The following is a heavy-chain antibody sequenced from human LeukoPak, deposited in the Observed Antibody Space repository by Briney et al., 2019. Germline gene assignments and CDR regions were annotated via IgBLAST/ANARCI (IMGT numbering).Heavy chain of an antibody. CDR3: AREIVNYDDNKSYFDY. D-gene: IGHD4-17*01. V-gene: IGHV3-7*01. CDR2: IRQDGYEI. Sequence: PGGSLRLSCSASGFILSTYWMTWVRQAPGKGLEWVANIRQDGYEINYTDSVKGRFTISRDNAKNSLYLIMNSLRAEDTAVYYCAREIVNYDDNKSYFDYWGQGTLVTVSS. J-gene: IGHJ4*02. CDR1: GFILSTYW.